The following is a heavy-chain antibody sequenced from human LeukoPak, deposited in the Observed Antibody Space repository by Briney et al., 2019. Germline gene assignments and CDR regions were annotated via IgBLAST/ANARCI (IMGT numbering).Heavy chain of an antibody. V-gene: IGHV3-30*18. CDR2: ISYDGSNK. CDR1: GFTFSSYG. D-gene: IGHD1-7*01. CDR3: AKDGEITGTTAGYYFDY. Sequence: GGSLRLSCAASGFTFSSYGKHWVRQAPGKGLEWVAVISYDGSNKYYADSVKGRFTISRDNSKNTLYLQMNSLRAEDTAVYYCAKDGEITGTTAGYYFDYWGQGTLVTVSS. J-gene: IGHJ4*02.